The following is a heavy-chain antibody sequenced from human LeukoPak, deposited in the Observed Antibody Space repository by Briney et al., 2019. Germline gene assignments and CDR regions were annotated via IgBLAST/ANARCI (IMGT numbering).Heavy chain of an antibody. J-gene: IGHJ4*02. V-gene: IGHV1-18*01. Sequence: ASVKVSCKASGYTFTMYGISWVRQAPGQGLQWVGWISPHNGNTKYAQDLRGRVSMTTDTSTSTAYLELRSLRSDDTAIYYCARDLNYVTLGYDILADVGYYFDYWGQGSLVTVSS. CDR3: ARDLNYVTLGYDILADVGYYFDY. CDR2: ISPHNGNT. D-gene: IGHD3-9*01. CDR1: GYTFTMYG.